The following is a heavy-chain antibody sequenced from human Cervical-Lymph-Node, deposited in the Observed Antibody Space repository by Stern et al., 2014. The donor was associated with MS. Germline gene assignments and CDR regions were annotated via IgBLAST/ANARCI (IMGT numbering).Heavy chain of an antibody. J-gene: IGHJ5*02. V-gene: IGHV4-31*03. CDR1: GGSISSGGYY. D-gene: IGHD3-3*01. CDR2: IYYSGST. Sequence: VQLVESGPGLVKPSQTLSLTCTVSGGSISSGGYYWSWIRQHPGKGLEWIGDIYYSGSTYYNPSLKSRVTISVDTSKNQFSLKLSSVTAADTAVYYCARGMAEYYDFWSGRNWFDPWGQETLVTVSS. CDR3: ARGMAEYYDFWSGRNWFDP.